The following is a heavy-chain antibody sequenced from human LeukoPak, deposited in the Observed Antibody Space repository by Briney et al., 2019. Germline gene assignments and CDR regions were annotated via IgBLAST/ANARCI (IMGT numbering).Heavy chain of an antibody. D-gene: IGHD3-16*01. V-gene: IGHV4-59*01. CDR2: IYYSGST. CDR1: GGSISSYY. CDR3: ARGAMPLSYGMDV. Sequence: PETLSLTCTVSGGSISSYYWSWIRQPPGKGLEWIGYIYYSGSTNYNPSLKSRVTISVDTSKNQFSLKLSSVTAADTAVYYCARGAMPLSYGMDVWGQGTTVTVSS. J-gene: IGHJ6*02.